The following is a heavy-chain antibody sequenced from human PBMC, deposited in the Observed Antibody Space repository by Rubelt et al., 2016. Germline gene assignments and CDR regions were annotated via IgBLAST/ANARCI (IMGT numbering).Heavy chain of an antibody. Sequence: EVQLLESGGGLVQPGGSLRLSCAASGFTFSSYAMRWVRQAPGKGLEWVSGISGSSYTTYYADSVKSRFTISGDISKNTVYLQMDSLRAEDTAIYYCAKDRAVVATGVDYWGQGTLVTVSS. V-gene: IGHV3-23*01. J-gene: IGHJ4*02. D-gene: IGHD1-1*01. CDR2: ISGSSYTT. CDR3: AKDRAVVATGVDY. CDR1: GFTFSSYA.